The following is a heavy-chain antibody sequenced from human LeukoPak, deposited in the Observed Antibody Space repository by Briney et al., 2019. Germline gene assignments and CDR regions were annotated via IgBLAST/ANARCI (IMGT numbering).Heavy chain of an antibody. CDR3: ARGHQYSSGWYFPTAKNWFDP. D-gene: IGHD6-13*01. V-gene: IGHV4-4*02. Sequence: SGTLSLTCAVSGGSISSSNWWSWVRQPPGKGLEWIGEIYHSGSTNYNPSLKSRVTISVDKSKNQFSLKLSSVTAADTAVYYCARGHQYSSGWYFPTAKNWFDPWGQGTLVTVSS. CDR2: IYHSGST. CDR1: GGSISSSNW. J-gene: IGHJ5*02.